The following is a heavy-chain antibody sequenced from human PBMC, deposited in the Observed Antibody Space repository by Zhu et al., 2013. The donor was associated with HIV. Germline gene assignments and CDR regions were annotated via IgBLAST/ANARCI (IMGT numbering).Heavy chain of an antibody. CDR2: IIPIFGTA. V-gene: IGHV1-69*06. D-gene: IGHD3-22*01. J-gene: IGHJ5*02. Sequence: QVQLVQSGAEVKKPGSSVKVSCKASGGTFSSYAISWVRQAPGQGLEWMGGIIPIFGTANYAQKFQGRVTITADKSTSTAYMELSSLRSEDTAVYYCARGALGYYDSSESWFDPWGQGTLVTVSS. CDR3: ARGALGYYDSSESWFDP. CDR1: GGTFSSYA.